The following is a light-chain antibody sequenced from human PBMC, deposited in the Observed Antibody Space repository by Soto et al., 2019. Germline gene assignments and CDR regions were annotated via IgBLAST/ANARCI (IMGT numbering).Light chain of an antibody. CDR3: QQRKYWPPLT. CDR2: DVS. CDR1: HNIDIY. Sequence: ETVLTQSPATLSLSPGERATLSCRASHNIDIYLAWYQQRPGQAPRLLIYDVSNRATGIPARFSGSGSGTDFTLTISSLEPEDFAIYYCQQRKYWPPLTFGGGTRVEIK. V-gene: IGKV3-11*01. J-gene: IGKJ4*01.